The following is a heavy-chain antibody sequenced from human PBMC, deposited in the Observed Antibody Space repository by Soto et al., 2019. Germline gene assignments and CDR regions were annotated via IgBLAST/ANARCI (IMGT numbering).Heavy chain of an antibody. CDR3: AKEQGHYSSGYYDPFDY. V-gene: IGHV3-30*18. CDR1: GFTFSSYG. D-gene: IGHD3-22*01. Sequence: PGGSLRLSCAASGFTFSSYGMHWVRQAPGKGLEWVAVISYDGSNKYYADSVKGQFTISRDNSKNTLYLQMNSLRAEDTAVYYCAKEQGHYSSGYYDPFDYWGQGTLVTVSS. J-gene: IGHJ4*02. CDR2: ISYDGSNK.